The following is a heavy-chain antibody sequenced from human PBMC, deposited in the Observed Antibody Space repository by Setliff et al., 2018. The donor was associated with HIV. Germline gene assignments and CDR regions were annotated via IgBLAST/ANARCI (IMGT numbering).Heavy chain of an antibody. Sequence: GGSLRLSCAASGFTFSTYSMVWVRQAPGKGLEWVSGIGGAYDGNTYHADSVKGRFTIFRENSKNTLYLQMDSLRAEDTAVYYCAKDRRLPISLGLFDYWGQGTLVTVSS. V-gene: IGHV3-23*01. CDR2: IGGAYDGNT. J-gene: IGHJ4*02. D-gene: IGHD5-18*01. CDR1: GFTFSTYS. CDR3: AKDRRLPISLGLFDY.